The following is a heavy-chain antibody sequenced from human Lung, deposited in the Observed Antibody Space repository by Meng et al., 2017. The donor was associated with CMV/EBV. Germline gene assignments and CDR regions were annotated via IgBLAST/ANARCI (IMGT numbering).Heavy chain of an antibody. CDR2: IRFDGTGI. J-gene: IGHJ3*02. Sequence: GESXKISCAASGFTFGSYWMHWVRQAPGRGLVWVSRIRFDGTGIGYADSVRGRFTISRDNAKSTVYLEMNSLRAEDTAVYYCTRDWRNAFDIWGQGTMVTVSS. CDR1: GFTFGSYW. CDR3: TRDWRNAFDI. V-gene: IGHV3-74*01.